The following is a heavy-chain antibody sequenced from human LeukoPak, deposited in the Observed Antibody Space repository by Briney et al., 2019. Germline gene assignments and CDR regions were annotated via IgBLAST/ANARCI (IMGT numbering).Heavy chain of an antibody. CDR1: GFTFSSYS. J-gene: IGHJ4*02. V-gene: IGHV3-21*01. CDR3: ARGGGGSYYGELWD. D-gene: IGHD1-26*01. Sequence: TGGSLGLSCAASGFTFSSYSMNWVRQAPGKGLEWVSSISSSSSYIYYADSVKGRFTISRDNAKNSLYLQMNSLRAEDTAVYYCARGGGGSYYGELWDWGQGTLVTVSS. CDR2: ISSSSSYI.